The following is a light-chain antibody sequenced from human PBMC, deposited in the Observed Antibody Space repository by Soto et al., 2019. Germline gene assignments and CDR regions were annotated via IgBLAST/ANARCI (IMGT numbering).Light chain of an antibody. CDR1: QAISSS. Sequence: DIQLTQSPSFLSASVGDRVTITCRASQAISSSLAWYQHNPGKAPKLLIYAASTLQNGVPSSFSGSGSGTEFTLTISSLQPEDFATYYCQHRNGYRYSFGQGTKVEIK. CDR2: AAS. V-gene: IGKV1-9*01. CDR3: QHRNGYRYS. J-gene: IGKJ2*01.